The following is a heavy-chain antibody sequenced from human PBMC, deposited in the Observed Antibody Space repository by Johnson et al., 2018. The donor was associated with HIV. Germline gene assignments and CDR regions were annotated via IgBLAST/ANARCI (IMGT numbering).Heavy chain of an antibody. CDR1: GFTFSSYA. CDR2: IQSKTAGGAT. J-gene: IGHJ3*02. D-gene: IGHD6-13*01. CDR3: TTMGLGSSSWRYDAFDI. V-gene: IGHV3-15*01. Sequence: VLLVESGGGVVQPGRSLRLSCAASGFTFSSYAMHWVRQAPGKGLEWVGRIQSKTAGGATDYAAPVTGRFTISRDDSKNTLYLQMNSLKTEDTAVYYCTTMGLGSSSWRYDAFDIWGQGTMVTVSS.